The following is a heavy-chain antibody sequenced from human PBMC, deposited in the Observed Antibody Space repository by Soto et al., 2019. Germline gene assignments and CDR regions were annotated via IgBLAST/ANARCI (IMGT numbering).Heavy chain of an antibody. V-gene: IGHV3-7*01. J-gene: IGHJ4*02. Sequence: PGRTLRLPCSPSGFTLSTYCMNWVRQATGKGLERVAEISHDGSMKYYADSVGGRFTISRGNAKISLFLHMNSLRTEDTVLYYCVRFPFFDTSYQGYWGQGTLVAVSS. CDR3: VRFPFFDTSYQGY. D-gene: IGHD3-22*01. CDR1: GFTLSTYC. CDR2: ISHDGSMK.